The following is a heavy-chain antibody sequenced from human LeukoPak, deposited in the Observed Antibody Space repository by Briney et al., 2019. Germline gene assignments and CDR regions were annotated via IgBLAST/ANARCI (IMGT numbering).Heavy chain of an antibody. Sequence: SETLSLTCTVSGGSISSYYWSWIRQPPGKGLEWIGHIYYSGSTNYNPSLKSRVTRSVDTSKNQFSLKLSSVTAADTAVYYCAATYYDILTRYSPYYFDYWGQGTLVTLSS. D-gene: IGHD3-9*01. CDR1: GGSISSYY. V-gene: IGHV4-59*01. J-gene: IGHJ4*02. CDR3: AATYYDILTRYSPYYFDY. CDR2: IYYSGST.